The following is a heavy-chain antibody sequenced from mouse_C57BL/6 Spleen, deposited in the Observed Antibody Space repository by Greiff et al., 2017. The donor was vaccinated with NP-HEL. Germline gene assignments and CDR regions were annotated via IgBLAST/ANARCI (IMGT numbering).Heavy chain of an antibody. CDR3: TGYYGSSYVYFDY. Sequence: VKLMESGAELVRPGASVTLSCKASGYTFTDYEIHWVKQTPVHGLEWIGAIDPETGGTAYNQKFKGKAILTADKSSSTAYMELRSLTSEDSAVYYCTGYYGSSYVYFDYWGQGTTLTVSS. CDR1: GYTFTDYE. J-gene: IGHJ2*01. V-gene: IGHV1-15*01. CDR2: IDPETGGT. D-gene: IGHD1-1*01.